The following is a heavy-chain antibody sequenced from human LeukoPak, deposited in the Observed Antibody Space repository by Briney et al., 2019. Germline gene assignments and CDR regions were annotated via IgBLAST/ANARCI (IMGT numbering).Heavy chain of an antibody. CDR1: GFTFSSYG. J-gene: IGHJ3*02. V-gene: IGHV3-33*01. CDR2: IWYDGSNK. D-gene: IGHD3-10*01. Sequence: GRSLRLSCAASGFTFSSYGMHWVRQAPGNGLEWVVVIWYDGSNKYYADSVKGRFTISRDNSKNTLYLQMNSLRAEDTAVYYCARISRTYGSGSYIDDAFDIWGQGTMVTVSS. CDR3: ARISRTYGSGSYIDDAFDI.